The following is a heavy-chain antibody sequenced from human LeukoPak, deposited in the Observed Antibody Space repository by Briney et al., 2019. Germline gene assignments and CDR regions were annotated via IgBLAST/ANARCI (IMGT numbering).Heavy chain of an antibody. CDR3: ARQQLSQLYYFDN. D-gene: IGHD6-13*01. J-gene: IGHJ4*02. Sequence: SETLSLTCAVHGESLNDYYWSWIRQPPGKGLEWIGYIYYTGSTNYNPSLKSRVTISVDMSKNQFSLKLNSVTAADTAVYYCARQQLSQLYYFDNWGQGTLVTVSS. CDR2: IYYTGST. V-gene: IGHV4-59*01. CDR1: GESLNDYY.